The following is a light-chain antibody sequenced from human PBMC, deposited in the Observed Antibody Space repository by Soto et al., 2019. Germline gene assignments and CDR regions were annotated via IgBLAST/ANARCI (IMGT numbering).Light chain of an antibody. J-gene: IGKJ4*01. V-gene: IGKV1-27*01. CDR3: QNYNSAPQLT. CDR2: TAS. CDR1: QGISNY. Sequence: DIQMTQSPSSLSASVGDRVTITCRASQGISNYLAWYQQKPGKVPKLLIYTASTLQSGVPSRFSGSGSGTDFTLTISSLQPEDVATYYCQNYNSAPQLTFGGGTEVEIK.